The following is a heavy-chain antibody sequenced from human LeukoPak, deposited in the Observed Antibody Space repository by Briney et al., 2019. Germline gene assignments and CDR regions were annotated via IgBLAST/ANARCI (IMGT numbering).Heavy chain of an antibody. CDR1: GFMFSAYW. D-gene: IGHD3-22*01. V-gene: IGHV3-7*01. CDR3: ARDYYDSRAYLVPLGF. CDR2: IKEDGSEK. J-gene: IGHJ4*02. Sequence: GGSLRLSCAASGFMFSAYWMTWVRQVPGKGLEWVAHIKEDGSEKNYVDSVKGRFTISRDNAENSLYLQMNSLRVEDTAVYYCARDYYDSRAYLVPLGFWGQGALVTVSS.